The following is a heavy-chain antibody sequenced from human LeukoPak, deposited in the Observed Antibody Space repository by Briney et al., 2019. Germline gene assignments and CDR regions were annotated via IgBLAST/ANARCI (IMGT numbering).Heavy chain of an antibody. CDR3: ARSYQLLLYYFDY. V-gene: IGHV1-69*01. J-gene: IGHJ4*02. CDR1: GGTFSSYT. Sequence: GSSVKVSCKASGGTFSSYTISWVRQAPGQGLEWMGGIIPIFGTANYAQKFQGRVTITADESTSTAYMELSSLRSEDTAVYYCARSYQLLLYYFDYWGQGTLVTVSS. CDR2: IIPIFGTA. D-gene: IGHD2-2*01.